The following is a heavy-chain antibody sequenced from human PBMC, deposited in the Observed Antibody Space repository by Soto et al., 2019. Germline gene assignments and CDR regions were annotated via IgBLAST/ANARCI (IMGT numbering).Heavy chain of an antibody. CDR1: GGSFSCYY. Sequence: SETLSLTCAVYGGSFSCYYWSWIRQPPGKGLEWIGEINHSGSTNYNPSLKSRVTISVDTSKNQFSLKLSSVTAADTAVYYCARYRKTYYYDSSGRNWFDPWGQGTLVTVSS. J-gene: IGHJ5*02. D-gene: IGHD3-22*01. CDR3: ARYRKTYYYDSSGRNWFDP. CDR2: INHSGST. V-gene: IGHV4-34*01.